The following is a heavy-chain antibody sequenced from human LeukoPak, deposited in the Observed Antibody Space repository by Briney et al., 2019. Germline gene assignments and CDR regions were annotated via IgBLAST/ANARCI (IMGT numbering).Heavy chain of an antibody. D-gene: IGHD6-19*01. Sequence: SETLSLTCAVFGDPISGSNWWNWVRQPPGKGLEWIGEVSHGGSTSYHPSLKSRVTISIDKSKNQFSLNLNSVTAADTAVYYCARDSTNGSSWFFDYWGQGTLVTVSS. CDR1: GDPISGSNW. CDR3: ARDSTNGSSWFFDY. CDR2: VSHGGST. J-gene: IGHJ4*02. V-gene: IGHV4-4*02.